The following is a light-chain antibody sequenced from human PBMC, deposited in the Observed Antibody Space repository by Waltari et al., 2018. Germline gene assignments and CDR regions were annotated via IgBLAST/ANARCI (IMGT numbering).Light chain of an antibody. CDR2: DTS. CDR1: QSVGRS. V-gene: IGKV3-20*01. J-gene: IGKJ1*01. Sequence: EIVLTQSPGTLSLSPGERATLACRPSQSVGRSLAWYQQKPGQAPRLLIYDTSCRATGSPDRFSGSGSGTDFSLTISRLEPEDFAVYYCQHYLRLPATFGQGTKVEI. CDR3: QHYLRLPAT.